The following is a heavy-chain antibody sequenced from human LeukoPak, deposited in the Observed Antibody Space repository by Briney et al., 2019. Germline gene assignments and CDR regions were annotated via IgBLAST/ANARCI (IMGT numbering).Heavy chain of an antibody. D-gene: IGHD3-10*01. CDR1: GFTFSTYA. Sequence: GSLRLSRAASGFTFSTYAMSWVRQTPGKGLEWVSSIAGSDAGTYYADSVKGRFAISRDNSKNTLFLQMNGLRAEDTAVYSCAKGYYGSGSYGWFDYWGQGTLVTVSS. CDR2: IAGSDAGT. V-gene: IGHV3-23*01. J-gene: IGHJ4*02. CDR3: AKGYYGSGSYGWFDY.